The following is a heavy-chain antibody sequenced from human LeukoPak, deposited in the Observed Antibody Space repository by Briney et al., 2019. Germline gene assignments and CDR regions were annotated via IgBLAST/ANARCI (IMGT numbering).Heavy chain of an antibody. V-gene: IGHV3-23*01. CDR3: AKDSTAAAGTDFDY. CDR1: GFTFDDYA. J-gene: IGHJ4*02. CDR2: ISGSGGST. Sequence: GGSLRLSCAASGFTFDDYAMHWVRQAPGKGLEWVSAISGSGGSTYYADSVKGRFTISRDNSKNTLYLQMNSLRAEDTAVYYCAKDSTAAAGTDFDYWGQGTLVTVSS. D-gene: IGHD6-13*01.